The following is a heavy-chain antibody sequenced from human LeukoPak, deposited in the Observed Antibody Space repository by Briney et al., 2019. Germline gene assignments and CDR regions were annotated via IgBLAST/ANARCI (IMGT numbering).Heavy chain of an antibody. Sequence: GGSLRLSCAASGFSFSRSSMGWVRQAPGKGLEWVSSITASSTYIYYADSVKGQFTISRDNVEKSVYLQMNSLRAEDTAVYYCAREYYYDENAGNYWGQGTLVTVSS. CDR1: GFSFSRSS. V-gene: IGHV3-21*01. CDR2: ITASSTYI. CDR3: AREYYYDENAGNY. J-gene: IGHJ4*02. D-gene: IGHD3-22*01.